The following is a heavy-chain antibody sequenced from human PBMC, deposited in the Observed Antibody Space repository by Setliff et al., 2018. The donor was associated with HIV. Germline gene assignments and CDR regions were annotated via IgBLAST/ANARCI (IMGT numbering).Heavy chain of an antibody. D-gene: IGHD2-15*01. J-gene: IGHJ4*02. CDR3: ARGGGVAVTTTGGTASFDY. CDR1: GGSITSYF. CDR2: IYYSGST. Sequence: SETLSLTCTVSGGSITSYFWSWIRQPPGKGLEWIGYIYYSGSTYYNPSLKSRVAISVDTSKNQFSLRVSSVTATDTAVYFCARGGGVAVTTTGGTASFDYWGQGTLVTVSS. V-gene: IGHV4-59*08.